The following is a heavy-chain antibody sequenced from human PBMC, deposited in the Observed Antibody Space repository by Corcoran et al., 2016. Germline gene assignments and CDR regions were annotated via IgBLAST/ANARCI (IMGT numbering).Heavy chain of an antibody. V-gene: IGHV5-51*01. D-gene: IGHD1-26*01. CDR1: GYSFTSYW. J-gene: IGHJ3*02. Sequence: EVQLVQSGAEVKKPGESLKISCKGSGYSFTSYWIGWVRQMPGKGLEWRGIIYPGYSDTRYSTSFQGQVTISTDKSISTAYLQWSSLKASDTAMYDCARWDGGGSYVGAFDIWGQGTMVTVSS. CDR3: ARWDGGGSYVGAFDI. CDR2: IYPGYSDT.